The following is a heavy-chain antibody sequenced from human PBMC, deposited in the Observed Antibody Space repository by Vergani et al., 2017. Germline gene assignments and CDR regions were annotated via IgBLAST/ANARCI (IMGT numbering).Heavy chain of an antibody. CDR2: IGSDGLST. J-gene: IGHJ4*02. D-gene: IGHD4/OR15-4a*01. Sequence: EVQLLESGGASVRPGGSLRLSCAASGFSFNSHAMSWVRQAPGKRLEWVAAIGSDGLSTFYADSVKGRFTISRDNSKNTISLQMNSLRGEDTAIYFCAKRRDFGDAGGAFDYWGQGTLVIVSS. V-gene: IGHV3-23*01. CDR3: AKRRDFGDAGGAFDY. CDR1: GFSFNSHA.